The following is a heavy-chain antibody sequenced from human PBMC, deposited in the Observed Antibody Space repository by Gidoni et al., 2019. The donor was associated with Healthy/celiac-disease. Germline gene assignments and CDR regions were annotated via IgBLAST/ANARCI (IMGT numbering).Heavy chain of an antibody. CDR1: GFTFSSYA. V-gene: IGHV3-23*01. D-gene: IGHD1-26*01. Sequence: EVQLLESGGGLVQPGGSLRLSCAASGFTFSSYAMSWVRQAPGKGLERVSAISGSGGSTYYADSVKVRFTISSDNSKNPLYLQMNSLRAEDTAVYYCAKAYGSRRAFAIWGQVTMVTVSS. J-gene: IGHJ3*02. CDR2: ISGSGGST. CDR3: AKAYGSRRAFAI.